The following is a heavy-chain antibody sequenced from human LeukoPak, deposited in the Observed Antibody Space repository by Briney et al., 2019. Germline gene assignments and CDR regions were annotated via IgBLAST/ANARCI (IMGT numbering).Heavy chain of an antibody. V-gene: IGHV1-46*01. CDR3: ARDLGGSYQDY. J-gene: IGHJ4*02. CDR1: GYTFTTYY. Sequence: ASVKVSCKASGYTFTTYYMHWVRQAPGQGFEWMGIINPSGGSTHYAQKFQGRVTMTRDTSTSTVYMELSSLRSDDTAVYYCARDLGGSYQDYWGQGTLVTVSS. D-gene: IGHD1-26*01. CDR2: INPSGGST.